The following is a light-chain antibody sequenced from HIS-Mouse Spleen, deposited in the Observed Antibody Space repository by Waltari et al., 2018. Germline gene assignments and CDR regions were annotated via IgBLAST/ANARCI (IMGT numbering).Light chain of an antibody. V-gene: IGLV1-47*01. Sequence: QSVLTQPPSSSGTPGQTVTISCSGSSSNTGRNHVYWYQPLPGPAPKLLIYRNNQRPAGVPERFSGSKSGTSASLAISGLRSEDEADYYCAAWDDSLSGPVFGGGTKLTVL. J-gene: IGLJ3*02. CDR1: SSNTGRNH. CDR3: AAWDDSLSGPV. CDR2: RNN.